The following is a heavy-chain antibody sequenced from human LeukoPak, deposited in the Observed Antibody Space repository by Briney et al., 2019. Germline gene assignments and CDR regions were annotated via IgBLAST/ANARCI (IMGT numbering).Heavy chain of an antibody. CDR3: ARRYSWYYFDS. CDR1: GGSISSNTFY. V-gene: IGHV4-39*01. J-gene: IGHJ4*02. CDR2: IYYSGAT. D-gene: IGHD6-13*01. Sequence: PSETLSLTCSISGGSISSNTFYWGWLRQPPGKGLEWIGTIYYSGATYYNPSLKNRVTISIDTSKSQFSLKLRSVTAADTALYYCARRYSWYYFDSWGQGTLVTVSS.